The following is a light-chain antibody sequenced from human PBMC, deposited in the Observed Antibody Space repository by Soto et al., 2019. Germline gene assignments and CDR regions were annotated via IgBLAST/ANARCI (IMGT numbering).Light chain of an antibody. CDR3: QSLGTGIQV. CDR1: SGYSTYA. CDR2: INYDGTH. J-gene: IGLJ3*02. Sequence: QPVLTQSPSASASLAASVKLTCTLSSGYSTYAIAWHQQQSEKGPRFLMKINYDGTHSKGDGFFDRFSGSSSGAERHLTISSLQSEDEADYYCQSLGTGIQVFGGGTKVTVL. V-gene: IGLV4-69*01.